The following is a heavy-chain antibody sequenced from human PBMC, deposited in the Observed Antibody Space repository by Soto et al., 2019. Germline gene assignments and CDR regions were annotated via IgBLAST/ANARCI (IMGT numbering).Heavy chain of an antibody. J-gene: IGHJ4*02. CDR3: ARGSCSSASCYTGDY. D-gene: IGHD2-2*01. CDR1: GGSISSYY. Sequence: QVQLQESGPGLVKPSETLSLTCTVSGGSISSYYWSWIRQPPGKGLEWIGYIYFTGSTNYNPSLKCRVTISVDTSKNQFSLKVNSVTAADTAVYYCARGSCSSASCYTGDYLCQGTLFTVSS. CDR2: IYFTGST. V-gene: IGHV4-59*01.